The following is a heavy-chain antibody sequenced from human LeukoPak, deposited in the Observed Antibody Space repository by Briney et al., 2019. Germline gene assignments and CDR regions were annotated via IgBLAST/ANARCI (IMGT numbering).Heavy chain of an antibody. V-gene: IGHV3-7*01. Sequence: GGSLRLSCAASGFTFSSYWMSWVRQAPGKGLEWVANIKQDGSEKYYVDSVKGRFTISRDNAKNSLYLQMNSLRAEDTAVYYCARDSYYYDSSGYFDYWYFDLWGRGTLVTVSS. D-gene: IGHD3-22*01. J-gene: IGHJ2*01. CDR2: IKQDGSEK. CDR1: GFTFSSYW. CDR3: ARDSYYYDSSGYFDYWYFDL.